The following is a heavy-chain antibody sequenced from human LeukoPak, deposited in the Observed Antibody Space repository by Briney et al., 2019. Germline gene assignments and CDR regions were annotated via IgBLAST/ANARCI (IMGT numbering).Heavy chain of an antibody. D-gene: IGHD2-8*01. V-gene: IGHV3-7*01. CDR1: GFTLSNHW. CDR2: VNRDGSET. J-gene: IGHJ4*02. CDR3: ARASLYCTNGVCYVLDY. Sequence: GGSLRLSCAASGFTLSNHWMTWVRQVPGRGPEWVASVNRDGSETYYLDSVKGRFTISRDNSKNTLYLQMNSLRAEDTAVYYCARASLYCTNGVCYVLDYWGQGTLVTVSS.